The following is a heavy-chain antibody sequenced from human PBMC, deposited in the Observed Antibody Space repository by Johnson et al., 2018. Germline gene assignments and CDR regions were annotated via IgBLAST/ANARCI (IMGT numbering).Heavy chain of an antibody. CDR1: GFTFDDYA. V-gene: IGHV3-9*01. D-gene: IGHD3-3*01. CDR2: ISWNSGSI. CDR3: AKGPVGWLGEGAEYFQH. Sequence: EVQLVESGEGLVQPGRSLRLSCAASGFTFDDYAMHWVRQAPGKGLEWVSGISWNSGSIGYADSVEGRFTISRDNAKNSLYLQMNSLRPEDTAVYYCAKGPVGWLGEGAEYFQHWGQGTLVTVSS. J-gene: IGHJ1*01.